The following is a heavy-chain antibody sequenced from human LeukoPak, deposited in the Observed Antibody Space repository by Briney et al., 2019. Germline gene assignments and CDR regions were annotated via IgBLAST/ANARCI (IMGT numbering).Heavy chain of an antibody. CDR3: ARRVGVALDY. V-gene: IGHV4-38-2*02. CDR2: IYHSGST. CDR1: GYSISSGYY. Sequence: SETLSLTCTVSGYSISSGYYWGWIRQPPGEGLEWIGSIYHSGSTYYNPSLKSRVTISVDTSKNQFSLKLSSVTAADTAVYYCARRVGVALDYWGQGTLVTVSS. D-gene: IGHD2-21*01. J-gene: IGHJ4*02.